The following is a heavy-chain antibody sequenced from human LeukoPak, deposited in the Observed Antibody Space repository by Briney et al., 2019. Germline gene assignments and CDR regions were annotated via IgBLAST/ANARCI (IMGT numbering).Heavy chain of an antibody. CDR2: INPIFGTA. J-gene: IGHJ6*03. Sequence: ASVKVSCKASGGTFSSYAISWVRQAPGQGLEWMGGINPIFGTANYAQKFQGRVTITTDESTSTAYMELSSLRPEDTAVYYCARGSGSYYYYYYMDVWGKGTTVTVSS. CDR1: GGTFSSYA. CDR3: ARGSGSYYYYYYMDV. V-gene: IGHV1-69*05. D-gene: IGHD1-26*01.